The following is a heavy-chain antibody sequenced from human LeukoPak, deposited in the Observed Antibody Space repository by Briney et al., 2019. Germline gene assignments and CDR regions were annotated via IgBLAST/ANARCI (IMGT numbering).Heavy chain of an antibody. V-gene: IGHV3-48*03. D-gene: IGHD1-26*01. Sequence: GGSLRLSCAASGFTFSSFEMNWVRQAPGKGLEWLSHISTSGSTKYYANSVKGRFTISRDNAENSVYLQMNSLRAEDTAVYYCARESVGATWAFDYWGQGTLVTVSS. CDR2: ISTSGSTK. CDR1: GFTFSSFE. CDR3: ARESVGATWAFDY. J-gene: IGHJ4*02.